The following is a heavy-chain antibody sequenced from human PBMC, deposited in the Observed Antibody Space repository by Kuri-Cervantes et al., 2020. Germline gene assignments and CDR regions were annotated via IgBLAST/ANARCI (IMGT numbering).Heavy chain of an antibody. CDR3: ARVGSPNWFDP. CDR1: GYSISSGYY. CDR2: FYFSGKT. V-gene: IGHV4-38-2*01. J-gene: IGHJ5*02. Sequence: SETLSLTCAVSGYSISSGYYWGWIRQPPGKGLEWIGSFYFSGKTNYNPSLKSRVTISVDTSKNQFSLKLSSVTAADTAVYYCARVGSPNWFDPWGQGTLVTVSS. D-gene: IGHD6-6*01.